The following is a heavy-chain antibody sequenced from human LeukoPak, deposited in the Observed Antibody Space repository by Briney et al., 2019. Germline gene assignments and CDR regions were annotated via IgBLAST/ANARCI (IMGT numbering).Heavy chain of an antibody. CDR1: GASVSSSH. CDR3: SEGYFEPFDH. J-gene: IGHJ4*02. Sequence: SETLSLTCVVSGASVSSSHWNWIRHLPGKGLEWIGCLSYTGKTDYNPSLTSRVTISLDSSKNQVTLKLRSVTAADTAVYYCSEGYFEPFDHWGQGILVTVSS. V-gene: IGHV4-59*02. D-gene: IGHD5-24*01. CDR2: LSYTGKT.